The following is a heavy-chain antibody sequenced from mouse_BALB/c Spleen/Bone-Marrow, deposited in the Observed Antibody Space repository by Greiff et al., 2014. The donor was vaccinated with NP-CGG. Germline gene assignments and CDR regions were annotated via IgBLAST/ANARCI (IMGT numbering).Heavy chain of an antibody. V-gene: IGHV2-6-5*01. CDR2: VWGGGIT. Sequence: QVQLKESGPGLVAPSQSLSITCTVSGFSLTDYGVSWIRQPPGEGLEWLGVVWGGGITYYNSTLKSRLSITKDNSKSQVFLKMNSLQTDGTAMYYCAKHDTTVVVDYWGQGTTLTVSS. J-gene: IGHJ2*01. D-gene: IGHD1-1*01. CDR1: GFSLTDYG. CDR3: AKHDTTVVVDY.